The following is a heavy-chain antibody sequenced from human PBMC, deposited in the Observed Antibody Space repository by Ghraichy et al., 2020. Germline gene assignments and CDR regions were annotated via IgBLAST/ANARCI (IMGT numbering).Heavy chain of an antibody. D-gene: IGHD2-15*01. CDR1: GSTFTGYY. CDR3: ARDRFCSGGSCYRGYFDY. J-gene: IGHJ4*02. Sequence: ASVKVSCKASGSTFTGYYMHWVRQAPGQGLEWMGRINPNNGGTNYAQKFQGRVTMTRDTSINTAYMELNRLRSDDTAVYYCARDRFCSGGSCYRGYFDYWGQGTLVTVS. V-gene: IGHV1-2*06. CDR2: INPNNGGT.